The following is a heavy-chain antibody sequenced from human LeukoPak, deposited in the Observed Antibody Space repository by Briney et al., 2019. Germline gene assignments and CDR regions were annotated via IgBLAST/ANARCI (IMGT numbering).Heavy chain of an antibody. J-gene: IGHJ5*02. V-gene: IGHV4-39*01. Sequence: SETLSLTCTVSGGSISSSSYYWGWIRQPPGKGLEWIGSIYYSGSTYYNPSLKSRVTISVDTSKNQFSLKLSSVTAADTAVYYCARQGPLRDWFDPWGQGTLVTVSS. D-gene: IGHD5-12*01. CDR2: IYYSGST. CDR3: ARQGPLRDWFDP. CDR1: GGSISSSSYY.